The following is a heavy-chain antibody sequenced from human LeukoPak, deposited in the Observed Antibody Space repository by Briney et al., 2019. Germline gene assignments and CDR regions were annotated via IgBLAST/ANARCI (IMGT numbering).Heavy chain of an antibody. V-gene: IGHV4-59*01. J-gene: IGHJ4*02. CDR1: GGSISSYF. CDR3: ATSTGQWLVGTFDS. Sequence: PSETLSLACTVSGGSISSYFWSWIRQPPGKGLEWIGYIYYTGTTNYNPSLKSRVTISVDTSKNQFSLKLSSVTAADTAVYYCATSTGQWLVGTFDSWGQGALVTVSS. CDR2: IYYTGTT. D-gene: IGHD6-19*01.